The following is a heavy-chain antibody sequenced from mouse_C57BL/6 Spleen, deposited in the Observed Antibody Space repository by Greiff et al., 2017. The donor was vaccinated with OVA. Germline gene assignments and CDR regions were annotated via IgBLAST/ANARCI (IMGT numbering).Heavy chain of an antibody. CDR2: INPGSGGT. Sequence: VKLQESGAELVRPGTSVKVSCKASGYAFTNYLIEWVKQRPGQGLEWIGVINPGSGGTNYNEKFKGKATLTADKSSSTAYMQLSSLTSEDSAVYFCARGYGAYWGQGTLVTVSA. CDR1: GYAFTNYL. D-gene: IGHD2-2*01. V-gene: IGHV1-54*01. J-gene: IGHJ3*01. CDR3: ARGYGAY.